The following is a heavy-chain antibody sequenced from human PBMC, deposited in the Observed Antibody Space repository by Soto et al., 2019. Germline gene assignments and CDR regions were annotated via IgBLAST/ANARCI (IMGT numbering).Heavy chain of an antibody. CDR3: ALLWFGELYREGYFDY. D-gene: IGHD3-10*01. J-gene: IGHJ4*02. Sequence: GASVKVSCKASGYTFTSYAMHWARQAPVQRLEWMGWINAGNGNTNYSRKCQCRVTITKGTSASTAYMELSSLRSEDTAVYCCALLWFGELYREGYFDYWGQGTLVTSPQ. CDR1: GYTFTSYA. V-gene: IGHV1-3*01. CDR2: INAGNGNT.